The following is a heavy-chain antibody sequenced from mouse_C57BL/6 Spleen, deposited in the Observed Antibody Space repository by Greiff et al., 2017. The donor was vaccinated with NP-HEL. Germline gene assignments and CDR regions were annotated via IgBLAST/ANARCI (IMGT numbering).Heavy chain of an antibody. CDR1: GYTFTDHT. Sequence: VQLQESDAELVKPGASVKISCKVSGYTFTDHTIHWMKQRPEQGLEWIGYIYPRDGSTKYNEKFKGKATLTADKSSSTAYMQLNSLTSEDSAVYFCARTGIYGNYAYWYFDVWGTGTTVTVSS. D-gene: IGHD2-1*01. V-gene: IGHV1-78*01. CDR3: ARTGIYGNYAYWYFDV. J-gene: IGHJ1*03. CDR2: IYPRDGST.